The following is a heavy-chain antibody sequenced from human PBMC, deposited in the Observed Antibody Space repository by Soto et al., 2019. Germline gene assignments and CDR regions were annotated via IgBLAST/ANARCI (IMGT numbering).Heavy chain of an antibody. J-gene: IGHJ6*02. Sequence: QVQLHQSGPGRVKPSQTLSLECTVIGGSVNTGDNYWSWVRQSPGRGLEWIGYFYHTGNPFYNPALENRVTMSVDASKNQFSLTLTSVTAADTAVYFCAREPLDGMDVWGQGTNVTVSS. V-gene: IGHV4-30-4*01. CDR2: FYHTGNP. CDR3: AREPLDGMDV. CDR1: GGSVNTGDNY.